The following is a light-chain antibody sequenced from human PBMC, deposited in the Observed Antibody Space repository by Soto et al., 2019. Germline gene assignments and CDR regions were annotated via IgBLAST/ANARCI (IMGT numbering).Light chain of an antibody. CDR2: DAS. J-gene: IGKJ1*01. CDR3: QQYNNWPPWT. V-gene: IGKV1-5*01. Sequence: DIQMTQFPSALSASVGDRVTITCRASQNVNNWLAWYQHKPGKAPQLLIYDASVLETGVPSRFSGSGSGTEFTLTISSLQSEDFAVYYCQQYNNWPPWTFGQGTKVDIK. CDR1: QNVNNW.